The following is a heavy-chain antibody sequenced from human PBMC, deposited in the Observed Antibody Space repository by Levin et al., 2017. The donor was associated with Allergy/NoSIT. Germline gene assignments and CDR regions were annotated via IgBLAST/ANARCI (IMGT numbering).Heavy chain of an antibody. CDR1: GGSISSSY. CDR2: IYHSGGT. CDR3: ARKYGTGWYTYYLDY. D-gene: IGHD6-19*01. J-gene: IGHJ4*02. V-gene: IGHV4-59*01. Sequence: SQTLSLPCTVSGGSISSSYWNWIRQPPGKGLEWIGSIYHSGGTYYNPSLQSRVTISLDTSTNQFSLKLSSVTAADTAVYYCARKYGTGWYTYYLDYWGQGTLVTVSS.